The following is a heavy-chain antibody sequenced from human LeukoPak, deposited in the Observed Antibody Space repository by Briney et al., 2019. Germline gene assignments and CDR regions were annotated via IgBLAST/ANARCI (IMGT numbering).Heavy chain of an antibody. J-gene: IGHJ3*02. CDR2: ISSDSTYI. V-gene: IGHV3-21*01. D-gene: IGHD1-14*01. CDR3: ATSRTTGDAFDI. Sequence: PGGSLRLSCAASGFTFSNLAMNWVRQAPGKGLEWVSSISSDSTYIYYADSVKGRFTISRDNAKNSLYLQMNSLRAEDTALYYCATSRTTGDAFDIWGQGTMVTVSS. CDR1: GFTFSNLA.